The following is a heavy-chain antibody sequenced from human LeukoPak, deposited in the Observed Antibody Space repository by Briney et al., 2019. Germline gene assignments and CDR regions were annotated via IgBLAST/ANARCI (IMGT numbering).Heavy chain of an antibody. CDR2: INHSGST. CDR1: GGSISSSNW. Sequence: SETLSLTCAVSGGSISSSNWWSWVRQPPGKGLEWIGEINHSGSTNYNPSLKSRVTISVDTSKNQFSLKLSSVTAADTAVYYCARGLGGVVGATRGLDYWGQGTLVTVSS. J-gene: IGHJ4*02. D-gene: IGHD1-26*01. V-gene: IGHV4-4*02. CDR3: ARGLGGVVGATRGLDY.